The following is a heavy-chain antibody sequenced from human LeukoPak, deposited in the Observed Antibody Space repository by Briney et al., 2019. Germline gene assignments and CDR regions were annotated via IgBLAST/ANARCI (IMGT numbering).Heavy chain of an antibody. Sequence: GGSLRLSCAASGFTFSSYEMNWVRQAPGKGLVWVSRINSDGSSTSYADSVKGRFTISRDNAKNTLYLQMNSLRAEDTAVYYCARGDTAMATDAFDIWGQGTMVTVSS. CDR1: GFTFSSYE. CDR3: ARGDTAMATDAFDI. CDR2: INSDGSST. J-gene: IGHJ3*02. V-gene: IGHV3-74*01. D-gene: IGHD5-18*01.